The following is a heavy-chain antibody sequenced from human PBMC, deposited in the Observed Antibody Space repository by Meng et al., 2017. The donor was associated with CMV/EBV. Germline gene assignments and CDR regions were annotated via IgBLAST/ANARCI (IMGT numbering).Heavy chain of an antibody. CDR2: IYSGRST. CDR3: TGDSVSNPNLDY. J-gene: IGHJ4*02. V-gene: IGHV3-66*01. D-gene: IGHD3-10*01. CDR1: GFTVSSNY. Sequence: EVQVVEAGGGLVQPGGSLRLSCAASGFTVSSNYMSWVRQAPGKGLEWVSVIYSGRSTYYADSVKGRFTISRDNSKNTMYLQMNSLRVEDTAVYYCTGDSVSNPNLDYWGQGTLVTVSS.